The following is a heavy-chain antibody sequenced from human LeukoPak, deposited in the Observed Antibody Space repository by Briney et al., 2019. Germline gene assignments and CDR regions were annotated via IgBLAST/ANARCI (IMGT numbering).Heavy chain of an antibody. J-gene: IGHJ3*02. CDR2: ISSSSIYM. CDR1: GFTFRSFS. V-gene: IGHV3-21*01. Sequence: GGSLRLSCAASGFTFRSFSMNWVRQPPGKGLEWVSSISSSSIYMNYADSLKGRFTISRDNAKNLLYLQMNTLRAEDTAVYYCARVQCSGGRCNDAFDIWGQGTMVTVSS. CDR3: ARVQCSGGRCNDAFDI. D-gene: IGHD2-15*01.